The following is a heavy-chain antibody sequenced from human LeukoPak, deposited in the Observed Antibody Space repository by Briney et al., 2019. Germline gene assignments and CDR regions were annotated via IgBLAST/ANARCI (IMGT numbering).Heavy chain of an antibody. CDR3: ARQYDILTVDY. Sequence: GESLKISCKGFGYSFTSYWIGWVRQMPGRGLEWMGIIYPGDSDTRYSPSFQGQVTISADKSISTAYLQWSSLKASDTAMYYCARQYDILTVDYWGQGTLVTVSS. V-gene: IGHV5-51*01. J-gene: IGHJ4*02. D-gene: IGHD3-9*01. CDR1: GYSFTSYW. CDR2: IYPGDSDT.